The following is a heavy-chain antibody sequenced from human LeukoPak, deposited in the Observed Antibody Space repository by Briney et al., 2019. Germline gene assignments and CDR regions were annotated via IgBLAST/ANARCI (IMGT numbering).Heavy chain of an antibody. Sequence: ASVKVSCKASGYTFTSYYMHWVPQAPGQGLEWMGIINPSGGSTSYAQKFQGRVTMTRDTSTSTVYMELSSLRSEDTAVYYCARDPGSGSYGDSFDYWGQGTLVTVSS. J-gene: IGHJ4*02. V-gene: IGHV1-46*01. CDR2: INPSGGST. CDR3: ARDPGSGSYGDSFDY. D-gene: IGHD3-10*01. CDR1: GYTFTSYY.